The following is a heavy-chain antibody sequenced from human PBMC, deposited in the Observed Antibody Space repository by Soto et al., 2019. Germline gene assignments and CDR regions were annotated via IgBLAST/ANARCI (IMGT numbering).Heavy chain of an antibody. J-gene: IGHJ6*02. CDR2: ISAYNGNT. V-gene: IGHV1-18*04. CDR3: ARDLGSIAAAGTSGGMDV. CDR1: GYTFTSYG. D-gene: IGHD6-13*01. Sequence: GASVKVSCKASGYTFTSYGISWVRQAPGQGLEWMGWISAYNGNTNYAQKLQGRVTMTTDTSTSTAYMELRSLRSDDTAVYYCARDLGSIAAAGTSGGMDVWGQGTTVTVSS.